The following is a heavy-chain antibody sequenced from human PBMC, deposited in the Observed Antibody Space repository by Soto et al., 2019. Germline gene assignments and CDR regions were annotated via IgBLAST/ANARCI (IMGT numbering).Heavy chain of an antibody. V-gene: IGHV3-15*01. Sequence: EVQLVESGGGLVQPGGSLRLSCAASGFTFSTAWRSWSPQAPGKGLEWVGRIKSKTDGETSDYAAPVKGRFTISRDDSKNMLFLQMNSLKTEDTAVYYCTVLGTGTLRYWGQGSLVTVTS. CDR1: GFTFSTAW. D-gene: IGHD1-7*01. CDR3: TVLGTGTLRY. CDR2: IKSKTDGETS. J-gene: IGHJ4*02.